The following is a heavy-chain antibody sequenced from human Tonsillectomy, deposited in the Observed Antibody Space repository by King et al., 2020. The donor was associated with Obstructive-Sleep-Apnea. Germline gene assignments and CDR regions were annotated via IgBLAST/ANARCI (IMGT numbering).Heavy chain of an antibody. D-gene: IGHD1-7*01. CDR3: ARSSRNYDFRDAFDI. CDR2: IRYDGSNQ. J-gene: IGHJ3*02. CDR1: GFIFNTYG. V-gene: IGHV3-30*02. Sequence: VQLVESGGGVVQPGGSLRLSCAASGFIFNTYGMHWVRQAPGKGLVWVSFIRYDGSNQYYEDSVKGRFTISRDNSKNTLYLQMYSLRAEDTAVYYCARSSRNYDFRDAFDIWGQGKMVTVSS.